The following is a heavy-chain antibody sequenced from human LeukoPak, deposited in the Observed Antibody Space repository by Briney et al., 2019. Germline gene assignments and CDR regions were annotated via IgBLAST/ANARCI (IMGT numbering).Heavy chain of an antibody. CDR3: ARGRGSSWYFPFDY. CDR2: INHSGST. CDR1: GGSFSGYY. Sequence: PSETLSLTCAVYGGSFSGYYWSWIRRPPGKGLEWIGEINHSGSTNYNPSLKSRVTISVDTSKNQFSLKLSSVTAADTAVYYCARGRGSSWYFPFDYWGQETLVTVSS. J-gene: IGHJ4*02. V-gene: IGHV4-34*01. D-gene: IGHD6-13*01.